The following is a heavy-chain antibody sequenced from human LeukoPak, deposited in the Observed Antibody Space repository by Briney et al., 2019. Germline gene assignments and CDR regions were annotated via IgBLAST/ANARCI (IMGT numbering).Heavy chain of an antibody. D-gene: IGHD6-13*01. CDR2: IWNDGSET. CDR3: ARDMGRAWYGPPDY. J-gene: IGHJ4*02. V-gene: IGHV3-33*01. CDR1: GFIFSNYG. Sequence: EPGRSLRLSCAASGFIFSNYGMHWVRQAPGKRLEWVAVIWNDGSETFHADSVKGRLRIARDNSKNTLYLQMNSLRAEDTAVYFCARDMGRAWYGPPDYWGQGTLVTVSS.